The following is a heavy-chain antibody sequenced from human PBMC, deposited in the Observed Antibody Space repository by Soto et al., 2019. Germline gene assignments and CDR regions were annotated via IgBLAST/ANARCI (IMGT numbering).Heavy chain of an antibody. V-gene: IGHV1-69*19. CDR3: AREVQVHTPAFVY. D-gene: IGHD3-10*01. CDR2: ISPMFGAA. Sequence: QVQLVQSGAEMXXPGSXXKXXXQSXXXXXNTYAMNWVRQAPGQGPEWMGDISPMFGAANYAPKFQGRVTITADESTGTSYMQLSSLTSEDTALYFCAREVQVHTPAFVYWGQGTLVTVSS. J-gene: IGHJ4*02. CDR1: XXXXNTYA.